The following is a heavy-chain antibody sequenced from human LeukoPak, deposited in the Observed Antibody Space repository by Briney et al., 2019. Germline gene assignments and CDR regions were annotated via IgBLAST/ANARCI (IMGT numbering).Heavy chain of an antibody. CDR3: ARDPEKPARPFGAFDY. V-gene: IGHV4-4*07. CDR2: IYTSGST. J-gene: IGHJ4*02. CDR1: GGSISSYY. D-gene: IGHD6-6*01. Sequence: SETLSLTCTVSGGSISSYYWSWIRQPAGKGLEWIGRIYTSGSTNYNPSLTSRVTMSVDTSKNQFSLKLSSVTAADTAVYYCARDPEKPARPFGAFDYWGQGTLVTVSS.